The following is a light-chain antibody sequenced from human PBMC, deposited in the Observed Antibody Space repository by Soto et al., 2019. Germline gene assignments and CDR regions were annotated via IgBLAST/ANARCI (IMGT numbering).Light chain of an antibody. Sequence: DIQMTQSPLLLSASIGDRVTITCRANQTIAIYLNWCQQNPGKAPKLLIYAASSLQGGVASRFSVSGSYTDFTLTITTLQPEDFSAYCCQHSYILFSTTFGQGTKVDIK. V-gene: IGKV1-39*01. CDR3: QHSYILFSTT. CDR2: AAS. CDR1: QTIAIY. J-gene: IGKJ1*01.